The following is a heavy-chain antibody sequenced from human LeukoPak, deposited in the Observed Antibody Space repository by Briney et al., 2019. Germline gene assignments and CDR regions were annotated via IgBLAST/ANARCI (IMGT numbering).Heavy chain of an antibody. V-gene: IGHV4-61*02. CDR2: IYTSGST. Sequence: PSQTLSLTCTVSGGSISSGSYYWSWLRQPAGTGLEWIGRIYTSGSTNYNPSLKSRVTMSVDTSKNQFSLKLSSVTAADTAVYYCAREEFLEWSEEPRLDTRPAFDIRGQGTMVTVSS. CDR1: GGSISSGSYY. J-gene: IGHJ3*02. CDR3: AREEFLEWSEEPRLDTRPAFDI. D-gene: IGHD3-3*01.